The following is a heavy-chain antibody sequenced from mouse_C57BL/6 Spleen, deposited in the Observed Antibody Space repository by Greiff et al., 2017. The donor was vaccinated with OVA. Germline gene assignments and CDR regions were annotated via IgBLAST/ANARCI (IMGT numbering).Heavy chain of an antibody. Sequence: QVQLQQSGAELVRPGASVKLSCKASGYTFTDYYINWVKQRPGQGLEWIARIYPGSGNTYYNEKFKGKATLTAEKSSSTAYMQLSSLTSEDSAVYFCARWLLPYYFDDWGQGTTLTVSS. CDR2: IYPGSGNT. D-gene: IGHD2-3*01. CDR1: GYTFTDYY. V-gene: IGHV1-76*01. CDR3: ARWLLPYYFDD. J-gene: IGHJ2*01.